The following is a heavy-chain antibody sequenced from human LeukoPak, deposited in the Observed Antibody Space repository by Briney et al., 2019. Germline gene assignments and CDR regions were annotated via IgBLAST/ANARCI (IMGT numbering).Heavy chain of an antibody. CDR2: ISWNSGSI. CDR1: GFTFDDYA. J-gene: IGHJ4*02. D-gene: IGHD6-19*01. Sequence: PGGSLRLSCAASGFTFDDYAMHWVRQAPGKGLEWVSGISWNSGSIGYADSVKGRFTISRDNAKNSLYLQMNSLRAEDTASYYCAKVPWAGYSSGWDNYFDYWGQGTLVTVSS. V-gene: IGHV3-9*01. CDR3: AKVPWAGYSSGWDNYFDY.